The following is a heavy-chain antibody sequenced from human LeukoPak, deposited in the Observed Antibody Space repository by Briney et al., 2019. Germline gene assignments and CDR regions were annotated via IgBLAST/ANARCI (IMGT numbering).Heavy chain of an antibody. D-gene: IGHD3-10*01. Sequence: GGSLRLSCAASAFTFSRDDMAWVRQPPGKRPEWISSISGTGAGTHYIDSVRGRFIISRDNSKNTVYLQMNSLRAEDTAIYYCAREGSSMVLSLDYWGQGTLVTVSS. J-gene: IGHJ4*02. CDR3: AREGSSMVLSLDY. CDR1: AFTFSRDD. V-gene: IGHV3-23*01. CDR2: ISGTGAGT.